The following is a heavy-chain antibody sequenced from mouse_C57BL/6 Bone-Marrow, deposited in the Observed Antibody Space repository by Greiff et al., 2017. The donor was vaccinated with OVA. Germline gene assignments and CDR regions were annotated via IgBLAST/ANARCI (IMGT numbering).Heavy chain of an antibody. CDR1: GYTFTEYT. J-gene: IGHJ1*03. V-gene: IGHV1-62-2*01. Sequence: QVQLQQSGAELVKPGASVKLSCKASGYTFTEYTIHWVKQRSGQGLEWIGWFYPGSGSIKYNEKFKDKATLTADKSSSTVYMELSRLTSEDSAVYFCARHALYYDYDGYWYFDVWGTGTTVTVSS. CDR3: ARHALYYDYDGYWYFDV. CDR2: FYPGSGSI. D-gene: IGHD2-4*01.